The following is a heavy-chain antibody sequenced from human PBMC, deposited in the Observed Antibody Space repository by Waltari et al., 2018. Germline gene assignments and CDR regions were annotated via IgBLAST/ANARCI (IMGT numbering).Heavy chain of an antibody. D-gene: IGHD5-12*01. CDR1: GLSFNRDEG. CDR3: AKGYNYCFDF. Sequence: QVQMVESGGGVVQPGGSLRLSCKTSGLSFNRDEGVDWVRPAPGRGMEWVAVLRSEETKGSDADSVGGRFTISRDSSKNTGYLQMDSLRPEDTAVYYCAKGYNYCFDFWGQGTLVTVSS. J-gene: IGHJ4*02. CDR2: LRSEETKG. V-gene: IGHV3-30*02.